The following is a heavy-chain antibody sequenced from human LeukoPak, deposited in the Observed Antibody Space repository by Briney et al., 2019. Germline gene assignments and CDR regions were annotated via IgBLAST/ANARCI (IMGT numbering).Heavy chain of an antibody. CDR1: GYTFTSYD. D-gene: IGHD2-21*02. CDR3: ARARYCGGDCSSN. J-gene: IGHJ4*02. CDR2: MNPNSGNT. V-gene: IGHV1-8*01. Sequence: ASVKVSCKASGYTFTSYDINWVRQATGQGLEWMGWMNPNSGNTGFAQKFQGRVTITADKSTSTAYMELSSLRSEDTAVYYCARARYCGGDCSSNWGQGTLVTVFS.